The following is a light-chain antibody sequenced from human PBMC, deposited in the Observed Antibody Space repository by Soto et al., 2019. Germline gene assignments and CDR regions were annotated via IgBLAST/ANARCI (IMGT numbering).Light chain of an antibody. Sequence: EIVLTQSPGTLSLSPGERATLSCRASQSVSSSFFAWYQQKPGQAPRLLIYGASGRATGIPDRFSGSGSGTDFTLTISRLEPEDFAVYYCQQYGGSPITFGQGTRREIK. CDR3: QQYGGSPIT. CDR1: QSVSSSF. CDR2: GAS. J-gene: IGKJ5*01. V-gene: IGKV3-20*01.